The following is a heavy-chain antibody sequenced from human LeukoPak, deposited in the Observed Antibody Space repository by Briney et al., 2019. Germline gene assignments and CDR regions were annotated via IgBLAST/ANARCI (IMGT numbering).Heavy chain of an antibody. CDR1: GFTFSDHA. Sequence: GGSLRLSCAASGFTFSDHAMHWVRQAPGKGLEWVAVISNDGSNKYYADSVKGRFTISRDDPKDTVYLQVNSLRAEDTAVYYCARDIYFSGSYYYWGPFDYWGQGTLVTASS. CDR3: ARDIYFSGSYYYWGPFDY. D-gene: IGHD3-10*01. V-gene: IGHV3-30*03. J-gene: IGHJ4*02. CDR2: ISNDGSNK.